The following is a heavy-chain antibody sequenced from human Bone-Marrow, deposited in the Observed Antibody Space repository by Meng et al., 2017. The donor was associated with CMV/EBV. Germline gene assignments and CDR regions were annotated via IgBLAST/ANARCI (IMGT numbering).Heavy chain of an antibody. J-gene: IGHJ6*02. Sequence: GGSLRLSCAASGFTFSSYWMSWVRQAPGKGLEWVANIKYDGSEKFYVDSVKGRFTISRDNAKGSLYLQMNSLRVEDTALYYCTKDLRPGGADVWGQGTTVTVSS. CDR3: TKDLRPGGADV. CDR2: IKYDGSEK. CDR1: GFTFSSYW. V-gene: IGHV3-7*03. D-gene: IGHD3-10*01.